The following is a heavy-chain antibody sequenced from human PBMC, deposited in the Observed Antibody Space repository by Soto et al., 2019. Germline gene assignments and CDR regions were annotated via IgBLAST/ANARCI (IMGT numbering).Heavy chain of an antibody. V-gene: IGHV4-59*08. J-gene: IGHJ6*03. CDR3: ARGWYYYYYMDV. CDR2: IYYSGGT. CDR1: GGSISSYY. Sequence: PSETLSLTCTVSGGSISSYYWSWIRQPPGKGLEWIGYIYYSGGTNYNPSLKSRVTISVDTSKNQFSLKLSSVTAADTAVYYCARGWYYYYYMDVWGKGTTVTVSS.